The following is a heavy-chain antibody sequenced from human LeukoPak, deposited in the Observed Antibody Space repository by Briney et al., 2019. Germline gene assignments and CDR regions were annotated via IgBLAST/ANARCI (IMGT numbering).Heavy chain of an antibody. CDR2: IYYSGTH. V-gene: IGHV4-59*01. J-gene: IGHJ6*02. CDR3: AREDRSGNYYYYGMDV. CDR1: GDSINSYY. Sequence: KSSETLSLTRAVSGDSINSYYWSWVRQPPGKGLEWIGYIYYSGTHNYNPSLKSRVSISIDTSKKEISLKLSAVTAADTAVYYCAREDRSGNYYYYGMDVWGQGTTVTVSS.